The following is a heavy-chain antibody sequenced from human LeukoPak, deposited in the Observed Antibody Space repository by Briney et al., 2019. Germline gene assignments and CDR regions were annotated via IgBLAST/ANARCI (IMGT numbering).Heavy chain of an antibody. CDR3: ARPLTTSGWYFDL. CDR2: INPNSGGT. J-gene: IGHJ2*01. D-gene: IGHD1-14*01. Sequence: GASVKVSCKASGYTFTGFYIHWVRQAPGQGLEWMGWINPNSGGTNYAQKFQDRVTMTRDTSISTAYTELSSLKSDDTAVYYCARPLTTSGWYFDLWGRGTLVTVSS. V-gene: IGHV1-2*02. CDR1: GYTFTGFY.